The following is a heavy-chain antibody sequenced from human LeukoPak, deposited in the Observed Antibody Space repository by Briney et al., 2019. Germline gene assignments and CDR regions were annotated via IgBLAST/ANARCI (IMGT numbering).Heavy chain of an antibody. CDR1: GFISSSNN. V-gene: IGHV3-53*01. J-gene: IGHJ3*02. CDR2: IYTGGNT. Sequence: GGSLRLSCAASGFISSSNNMNSVRQAPGKGLEWVSVIYTGGNTYYADSVKGRFTISRDNSKNTLYLQMHSLRAEDTAVYYCASPSSGQSFDIWGQGTMVTVSS. D-gene: IGHD6-19*01. CDR3: ASPSSGQSFDI.